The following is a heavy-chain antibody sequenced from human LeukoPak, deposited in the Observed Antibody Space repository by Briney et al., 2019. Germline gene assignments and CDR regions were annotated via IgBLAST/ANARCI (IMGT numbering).Heavy chain of an antibody. CDR1: GFTFSSYA. CDR3: AREEFGGNSPTGYFDY. V-gene: IGHV3-30-3*01. D-gene: IGHD4-23*01. Sequence: PGGSLRLSCAASGFTFSSYAMHWVRQAPGKGLEWVAVISYDGSNKYYADSVKGRFTISRDNSKNTLYLQKNSLRAEDTAVYYCAREEFGGNSPTGYFDYWGQGTLVTVSS. CDR2: ISYDGSNK. J-gene: IGHJ4*02.